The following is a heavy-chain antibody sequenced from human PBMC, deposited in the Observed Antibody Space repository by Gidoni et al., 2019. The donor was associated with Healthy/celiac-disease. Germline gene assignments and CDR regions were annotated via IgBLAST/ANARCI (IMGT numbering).Heavy chain of an antibody. V-gene: IGHV4-34*01. D-gene: IGHD3-16*02. CDR3: ARDPRYYDYVWGSYRPRYYFDY. Sequence: QVQLQQWGAGLLKPSETLSLTCAVYGGSFSGYYWSWLRQPPGKGLEWIGEINHSGSTNYNPSLKSRVTISVDTSKNQFSLKLSSVTAADTAVYYCARDPRYYDYVWGSYRPRYYFDYWGQGTLVTVSS. CDR1: GGSFSGYY. J-gene: IGHJ4*02. CDR2: INHSGST.